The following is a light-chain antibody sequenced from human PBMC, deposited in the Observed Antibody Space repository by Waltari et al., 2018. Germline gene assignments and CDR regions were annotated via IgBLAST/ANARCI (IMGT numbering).Light chain of an antibody. Sequence: QSVLTQPPSASGTPGQRVTISCSGSSSNIGSYNVNWYQQLPGTAPKLLIYSNNPRPSGVPDRFSGSKSGTSASLFISGLQSEDEADYYCAAWDDSLIGRVFGGGTKLTVL. CDR3: AAWDDSLIGRV. CDR2: SNN. V-gene: IGLV1-44*01. J-gene: IGLJ2*01. CDR1: SSNIGSYN.